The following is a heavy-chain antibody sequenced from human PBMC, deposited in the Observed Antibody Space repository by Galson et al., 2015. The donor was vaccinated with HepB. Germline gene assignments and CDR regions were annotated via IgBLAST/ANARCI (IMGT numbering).Heavy chain of an antibody. J-gene: IGHJ4*02. CDR1: AYTFISYG. CDR2: ISAYNGHT. V-gene: IGHV1-18*01. Sequence: SVKVSCKASAYTFISYGIAWVRQAPGQGLEWMGWISAYNGHTNYAQKFQGRVTMTTDTSTSTAYMELRSLRSDDTAVYCCARVGGTPGPRYCSSTSCYTLDHWGQGTLVTFSS. D-gene: IGHD2-2*02. CDR3: ARVGGTPGPRYCSSTSCYTLDH.